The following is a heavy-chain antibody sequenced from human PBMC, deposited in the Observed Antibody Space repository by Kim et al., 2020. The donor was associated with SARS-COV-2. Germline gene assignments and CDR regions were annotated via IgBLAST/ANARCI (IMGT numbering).Heavy chain of an antibody. Sequence: ASVKVSCKTSGYTFTSYFVHWVRQAPGQRLEWMGWINAANGDIKCSQKFQGRVTITRDTSASTAFMELSSLTSEDTAVYYCARASRAYNYDHWGQGTLVTVSS. CDR3: ARASRAYNYDH. J-gene: IGHJ4*02. D-gene: IGHD5-18*01. CDR1: GYTFTSYF. CDR2: INAANGDI. V-gene: IGHV1-3*01.